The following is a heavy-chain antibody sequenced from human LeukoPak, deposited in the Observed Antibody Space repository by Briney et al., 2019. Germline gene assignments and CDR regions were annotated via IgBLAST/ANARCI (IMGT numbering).Heavy chain of an antibody. CDR2: IHHSGDI. V-gene: IGHV4-39*01. CDR3: ARLGGYYDPPDY. J-gene: IGHJ4*02. Sequence: SETLSLTCTVSGGSIRSSTYYWAWIRQPPGKGLEWTGTIHHSGDIYYNPSLKSRVTISVDTSKNQFSLNLSSVTAADTAVYYCARLGGYYDPPDYWGQGTLVTVSS. D-gene: IGHD3-22*01. CDR1: GGSIRSSTYY.